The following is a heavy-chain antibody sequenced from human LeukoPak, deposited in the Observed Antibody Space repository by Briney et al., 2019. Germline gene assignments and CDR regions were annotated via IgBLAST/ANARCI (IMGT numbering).Heavy chain of an antibody. CDR1: GYSFTSYW. V-gene: IGHV5-51*01. CDR2: IYPGDSDT. Sequence: GESLKISCKGSGYSFTSYWIGWVRQMPGKGLEWMGIIYPGDSDTRYSPSFQGQVTISADKSISTAYLQWSSLKASDTAMYYCARRPSLPGYSSGWYGVHAFDIWGQGTMVTVSS. D-gene: IGHD6-19*01. J-gene: IGHJ3*02. CDR3: ARRPSLPGYSSGWYGVHAFDI.